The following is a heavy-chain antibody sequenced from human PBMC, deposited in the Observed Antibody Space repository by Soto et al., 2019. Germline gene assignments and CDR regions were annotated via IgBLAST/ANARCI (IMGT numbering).Heavy chain of an antibody. CDR1: CGSIRSSNYY. V-gene: IGHV4-39*01. D-gene: IGHD6-13*01. CDR3: ASLQVPGNFDY. Sequence: SDTLSLTCTVSCGSIRSSNYYWAWVRQPPGKGLEWIANIYYSGDTYFHPSLRGRLTVSVDTSKNQFSLKLSSLTAADTAMYYCASLQVPGNFDYWGQGTLVTVSS. CDR2: IYYSGDT. J-gene: IGHJ4*02.